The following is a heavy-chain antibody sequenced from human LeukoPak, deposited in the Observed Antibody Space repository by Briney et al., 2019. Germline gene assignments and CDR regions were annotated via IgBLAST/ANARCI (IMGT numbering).Heavy chain of an antibody. CDR3: ARDCSSTSCYWDY. J-gene: IGHJ4*02. CDR2: ISSSSSYT. V-gene: IGHV3-11*06. Sequence: GGSLRLSCAASRFTFSDYYMSWIRQAPGKGLEWVSYISSSSSYTNYADSVKGRFTISRDNARNSLYLQMSSLRAEDTAVYFCARDCSSTSCYWDYWGQGTLVTVSS. CDR1: RFTFSDYY. D-gene: IGHD2-2*01.